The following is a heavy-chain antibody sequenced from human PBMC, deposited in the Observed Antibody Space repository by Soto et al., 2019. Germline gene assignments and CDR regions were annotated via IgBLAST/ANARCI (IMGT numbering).Heavy chain of an antibody. D-gene: IGHD2-2*01. CDR2: IYHTGTT. CDR3: ARDGSSTANGLDT. Sequence: HVQLQESGPGLVKPSQTLSLTCTVSGDPLSLGGYYWTWIRQHPGKGLEWIGYIYHTGTTYYNPSPRSLVSMSLDMVKNEFSLNLASVTAADTAVYYCARDGSSTANGLDTWGQGTRVTVSS. J-gene: IGHJ5*02. CDR1: GDPLSLGGYY. V-gene: IGHV4-31*01.